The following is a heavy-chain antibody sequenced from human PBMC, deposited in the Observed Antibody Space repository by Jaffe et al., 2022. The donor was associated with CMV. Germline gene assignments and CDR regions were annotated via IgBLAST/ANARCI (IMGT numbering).Heavy chain of an antibody. V-gene: IGHV3-33*08. J-gene: IGHJ6*03. CDR1: GFTFSSYG. CDR2: IWYDGSNK. Sequence: QVQLVESGGGVVQPGRSLRLSCAASGFTFSSYGMHWVRQAPGKGLEWVAVIWYDGSNKYYADSVKGRFTISRDNSKNTLYLQMNSLRAEDTAVYYCARESVDGYYYYMDVWGKGTTVTVSS. CDR3: ARESVDGYYYYMDV.